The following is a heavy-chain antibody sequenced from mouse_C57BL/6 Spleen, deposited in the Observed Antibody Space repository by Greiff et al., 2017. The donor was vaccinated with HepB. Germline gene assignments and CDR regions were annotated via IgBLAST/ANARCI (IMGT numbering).Heavy chain of an antibody. J-gene: IGHJ4*01. Sequence: QVQLKQPGAELVKPGASVKLSCKASGYTFTSYWMHWVKQRPGRGLEWIGRIDPNSGGTKYNEKFKSKATLTVDKPSSTAYMQLSSLTSEDSAVYYCALIYYGNYGYAMDYWGQGTSVTVSS. D-gene: IGHD2-1*01. CDR2: IDPNSGGT. V-gene: IGHV1-72*01. CDR1: GYTFTSYW. CDR3: ALIYYGNYGYAMDY.